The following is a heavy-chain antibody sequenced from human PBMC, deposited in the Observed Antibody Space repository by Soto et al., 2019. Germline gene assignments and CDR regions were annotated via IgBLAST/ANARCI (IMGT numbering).Heavy chain of an antibody. D-gene: IGHD3-10*01. CDR2: IKQDGSEK. CDR3: VRGGWGMDV. V-gene: IGHV3-7*04. J-gene: IGHJ6*02. CDR1: GFTFSSYW. Sequence: EVQLVESGGGLVQPGGSLRLSCAVSGFTFSSYWMSWVRQAPGKGLEWVANIKQDGSEKYYVDSVKGRFTISRDNAKNSVYLQMNSLRAEDTAVYYCVRGGWGMDVWGQGTTVTVSS.